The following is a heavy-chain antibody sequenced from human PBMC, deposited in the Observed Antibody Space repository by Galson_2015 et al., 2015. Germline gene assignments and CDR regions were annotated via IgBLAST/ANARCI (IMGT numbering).Heavy chain of an antibody. CDR2: IIPILGIA. CDR3: ARTPGYCSGGSCYPIYGMDV. V-gene: IGHV1-69*10. Sequence: SGGTFSSYAISWVRQAPGQGLEWMGGIIPILGIANYAQKFQGRVTITADKSTSTAYMELSSLRSEDTAVYYCARTPGYCSGGSCYPIYGMDVWGQGTTVTVSS. J-gene: IGHJ6*02. D-gene: IGHD2-15*01. CDR1: GGTFSSYA.